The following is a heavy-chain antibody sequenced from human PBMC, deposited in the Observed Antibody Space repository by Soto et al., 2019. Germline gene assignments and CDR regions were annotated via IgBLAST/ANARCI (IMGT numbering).Heavy chain of an antibody. D-gene: IGHD2-8*01. J-gene: IGHJ6*02. V-gene: IGHV3-30-3*01. Sequence: QVQLVESGGGVVQPGRSLRLSCAASGFTFSDYAMHWVRHVPGQGLEWVAVISFDGNIKYDADSVKGRFTISRDNSKNTLFLQMDSLKGEDTAVYSCARAPRRYCTSLSCLGLYGLDVGGQGTAVTVPS. CDR2: ISFDGNIK. CDR3: ARAPRRYCTSLSCLGLYGLDV. CDR1: GFTFSDYA.